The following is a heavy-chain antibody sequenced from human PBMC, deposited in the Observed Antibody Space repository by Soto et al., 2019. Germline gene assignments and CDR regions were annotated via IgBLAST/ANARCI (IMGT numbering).Heavy chain of an antibody. J-gene: IGHJ4*02. CDR2: IYYSGST. CDR1: GGSISSGGYY. CDR3: ARVPIRYYDSSGYYPHFDY. V-gene: IGHV4-31*03. D-gene: IGHD3-22*01. Sequence: SETLSLTCTVSGGSISSGGYYWIWIRHHPGKGLEWIGYIYYSGSTYYNPSLKSRVTISVDTSKNQFSLKLSSVTAADTAVYYCARVPIRYYDSSGYYPHFDYWGQGTLVTVSS.